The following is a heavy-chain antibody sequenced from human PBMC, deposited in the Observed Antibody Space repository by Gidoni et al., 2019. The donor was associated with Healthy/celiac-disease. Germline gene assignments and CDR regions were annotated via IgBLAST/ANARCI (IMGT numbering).Heavy chain of an antibody. J-gene: IGHJ4*02. V-gene: IGHV6-1*01. CDR1: GDSVPSNSAA. CDR3: ARAPYNWNYEDEYYFDY. CDR2: TYYRSKWYN. Sequence: QVQLQQSGPGLVKPSQTLSLTCAISGDSVPSNSAAWNWIRQSPSRGLEWLGRTYYRSKWYNDYAVSVKSRITINPDTSKNQFSLQLNSVTPEDTAVYYCARAPYNWNYEDEYYFDYWGQGTLVTVSS. D-gene: IGHD1-7*01.